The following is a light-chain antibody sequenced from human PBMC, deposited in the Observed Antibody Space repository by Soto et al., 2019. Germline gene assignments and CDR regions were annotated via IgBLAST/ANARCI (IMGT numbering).Light chain of an antibody. CDR2: GAS. V-gene: IGKV3-15*01. CDR1: QSISSD. CDR3: QQYNNWPYT. J-gene: IGKJ2*01. Sequence: EIVMTQSPATLSVSPGERATLSCRASQSISSDLAWYQQKPGQAPRLLIYGASTRATGIPARFSASGSGTEFTLTTSSLQSVDFAVYYCQQYNNWPYTFGQGTKLEIK.